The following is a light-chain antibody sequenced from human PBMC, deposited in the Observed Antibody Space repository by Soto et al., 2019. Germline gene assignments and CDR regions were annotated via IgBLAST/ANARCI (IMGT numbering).Light chain of an antibody. J-gene: IGKJ5*01. CDR3: QQSNDLVS. CDR1: QDINNY. CDR2: DAS. Sequence: IPMSQSPSSLSASVGDRVTITCQASQDINNYVNWYQQKPGKAPKLLIFDASTLKTGVPSRFSGSGSGTDFSFTISSLQPEDIATYYCQQSNDLVSFGQGTRLEVK. V-gene: IGKV1-33*01.